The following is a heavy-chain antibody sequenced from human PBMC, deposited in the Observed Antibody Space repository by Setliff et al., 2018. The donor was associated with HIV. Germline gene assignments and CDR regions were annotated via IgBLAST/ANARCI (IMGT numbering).Heavy chain of an antibody. J-gene: IGHJ5*02. CDR3: ARSYNGVPWT. CDR1: GGSFSGYY. D-gene: IGHD2-8*01. CDR2: INHIGST. V-gene: IGHV4-34*01. Sequence: PSETLSLTCAVYGGSFSGYYWSWIRRPPGKGLEWIGEINHIGSTKYNPSLESRLTISVDTSKNQFSLRLTSVTGADTAVYYCARSYNGVPWTWGQGMLVTVSS.